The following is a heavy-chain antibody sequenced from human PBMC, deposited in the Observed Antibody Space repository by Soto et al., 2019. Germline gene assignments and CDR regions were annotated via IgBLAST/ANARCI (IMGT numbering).Heavy chain of an antibody. D-gene: IGHD3-22*01. CDR3: ALIDDAFDI. Sequence: GGSLRLSCAASGFTFSSYGMHWVRQAPGKGLEWVAVIWYDGSNKYYADSVKGRFTISRDNSKNTLYLQMNSLRAEDTAVYYCALIDDAFDIWGQGTMVTVSS. V-gene: IGHV3-33*01. J-gene: IGHJ3*02. CDR1: GFTFSSYG. CDR2: IWYDGSNK.